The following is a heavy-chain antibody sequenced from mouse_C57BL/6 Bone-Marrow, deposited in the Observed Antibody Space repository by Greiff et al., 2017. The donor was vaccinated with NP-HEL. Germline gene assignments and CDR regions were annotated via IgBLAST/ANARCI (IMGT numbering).Heavy chain of an antibody. J-gene: IGHJ2*01. V-gene: IGHV1-81*01. CDR2: IYPRSGNT. Sequence: VQVVESGAELARPGASVKLSCKASGYTFTSYGISWVKQRTGQGLEWIGEIYPRSGNTYYNEKFKGKATLTADKSSSTAYMELRSLTSEDSAVYFCARRGYYGSSYKPDYWGQGTTLTVSS. CDR1: GYTFTSYG. D-gene: IGHD1-1*01. CDR3: ARRGYYGSSYKPDY.